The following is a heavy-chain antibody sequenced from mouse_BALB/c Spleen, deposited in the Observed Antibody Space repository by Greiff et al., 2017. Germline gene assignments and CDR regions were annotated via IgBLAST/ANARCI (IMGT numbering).Heavy chain of an antibody. V-gene: IGHV1-5*01. CDR3: TRGHDGYFYFDY. J-gene: IGHJ2*01. CDR1: GYTFTSYW. Sequence: VHVKQSGTVLARPGASVKMSCKASGYTFTSYWMHWVKQRPGQGLEWIGAIYPGNSDTSYNQKFKGKAKLTAVTSTSTAYMELSSLTNEDSAVYYCTRGHDGYFYFDYWGQGTTLTVSS. CDR2: IYPGNSDT. D-gene: IGHD2-3*01.